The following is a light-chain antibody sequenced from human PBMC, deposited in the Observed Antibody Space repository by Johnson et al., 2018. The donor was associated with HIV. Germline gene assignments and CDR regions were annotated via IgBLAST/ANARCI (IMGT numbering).Light chain of an antibody. J-gene: IGLJ1*01. CDR2: END. V-gene: IGLV1-51*02. CDR3: GTWISTGSV. Sequence: QAVLTQPPSVSAAPGQKVTISCSGSSSDMGNYAVSWYQQLPGTAPKLLIYENDRRPSGIPDRFSASKSGTSATLAITGLQTGDEADYYCGTWISTGSVFGSGTLVTVL. CDR1: SSDMGNYA.